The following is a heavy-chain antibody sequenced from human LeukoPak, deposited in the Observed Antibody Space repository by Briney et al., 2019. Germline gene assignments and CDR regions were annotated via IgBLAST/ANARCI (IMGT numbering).Heavy chain of an antibody. V-gene: IGHV1-69*04. CDR1: GGTFNSFA. CDR2: IIPLLGTP. CDR3: ARMKYFDSTGYSHAEYFQH. J-gene: IGHJ1*01. Sequence: GASVKVSCKASGGTFNSFAISWVRQAPGQGLEWVGRIIPLLGTPDYAQKFQGRVTITSDKYTGTAYIELSSLRSEDTPMYYCARMKYFDSTGYSHAEYFQHWGQGTLVIVSS. D-gene: IGHD3-22*01.